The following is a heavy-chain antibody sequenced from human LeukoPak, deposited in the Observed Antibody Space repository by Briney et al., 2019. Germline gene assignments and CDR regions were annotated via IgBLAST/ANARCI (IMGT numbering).Heavy chain of an antibody. D-gene: IGHD3-10*01. CDR2: IYYSGST. CDR1: GDSISRYY. V-gene: IGHV4-59*01. J-gene: IGHJ4*02. Sequence: SETLSLTCTVSGDSISRYYWSWIRQPPGKGLEWIGYIYYSGSTNYNPSLKSRVTISVDTSKNQFSLKLSSVTAADTAVYYCARRGKGRYYFNYWGQGTLVTVSS. CDR3: ARRGKGRYYFNY.